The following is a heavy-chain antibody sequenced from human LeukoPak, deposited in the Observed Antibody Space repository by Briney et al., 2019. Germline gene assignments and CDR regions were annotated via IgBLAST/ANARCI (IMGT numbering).Heavy chain of an antibody. CDR3: ARGCPHYYDSSGYDWFDP. CDR2: INSDGSST. D-gene: IGHD3-22*01. J-gene: IGHJ5*02. CDR1: GFTFSSYW. Sequence: GGSLRLSCAASGFTFSSYWMHWVRQAPGKGLVWVSRINSDGSSTSYADSVKGRFTISRDNAKNTLYPQMNSLRAEDTAVYYCARGCPHYYDSSGYDWFDPWGQGTLVTVSS. V-gene: IGHV3-74*01.